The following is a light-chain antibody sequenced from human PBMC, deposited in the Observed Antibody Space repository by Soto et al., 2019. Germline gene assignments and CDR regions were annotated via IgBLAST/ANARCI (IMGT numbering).Light chain of an antibody. V-gene: IGKV3-20*01. CDR1: QSVSSSY. CDR2: GAS. J-gene: IGKJ2*01. CDR3: QQYCSSPPMYT. Sequence: EIVLTQSPGTLSLSPGERATLSCRASQSVSSSYLAWYQQKPGQAPRLLIYGASSRATGIPDRFSGSGSGTDFTLTISRLEPEDVAVYYCQQYCSSPPMYTVGQGTKLEIK.